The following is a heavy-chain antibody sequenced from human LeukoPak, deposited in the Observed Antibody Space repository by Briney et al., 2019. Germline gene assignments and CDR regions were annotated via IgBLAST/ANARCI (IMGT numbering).Heavy chain of an antibody. V-gene: IGHV4-4*07. CDR1: GGSIRRYY. CDR3: GRELIMVRGPVDAFDI. Sequence: SETLSLTCTVSGGSIRRYYWSWIRQPAGKGLGWIGRMYTSGSTNSNHYLKRRVTISVDTSKTQFSLKLTSVTAAATAVDYCGRELIMVRGPVDAFDIWGQGTMVTVPS. CDR2: MYTSGST. J-gene: IGHJ3*02. D-gene: IGHD3-10*01.